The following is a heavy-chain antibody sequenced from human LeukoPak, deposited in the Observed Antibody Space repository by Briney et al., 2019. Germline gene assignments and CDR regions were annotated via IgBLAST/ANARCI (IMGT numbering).Heavy chain of an antibody. D-gene: IGHD3-16*02. V-gene: IGHV3-30*04. J-gene: IGHJ3*01. Sequence: PGRSLRLSCAASGFNFNNYPMHWVRQVPSRGPQWVALISYDGIDSYIADSVKGRFSISRDNSKNTLFLQMNSLRPEDTAVYYCARDRYTKNYFDALDLWGQGSTVTVSS. CDR1: GFNFNNYP. CDR3: ARDRYTKNYFDALDL. CDR2: ISYDGIDS.